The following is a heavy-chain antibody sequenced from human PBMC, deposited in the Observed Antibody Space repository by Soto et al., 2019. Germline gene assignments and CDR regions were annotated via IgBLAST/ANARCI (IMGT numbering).Heavy chain of an antibody. CDR1: SDSMNRGDFF. CDR2: IYHTGNT. V-gene: IGHV4-30-4*01. CDR3: ARERTRARNPPLPP. Sequence: PPANLSHTSAVSSDSMNRGDFFGSWIRQPTGRGLEWIASIYHTGNTYYNPSLKSRVAIRVDTSTNQFYLKMLSVTAADTAVYEGARERTRARNPPLPPSGQGTLV. J-gene: IGHJ5*02. D-gene: IGHD1-1*01.